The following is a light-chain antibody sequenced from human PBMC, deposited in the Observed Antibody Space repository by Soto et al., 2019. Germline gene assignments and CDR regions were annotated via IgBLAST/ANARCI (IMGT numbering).Light chain of an antibody. CDR1: QGISNY. J-gene: IGKJ5*01. V-gene: IGKV1-27*01. Sequence: DIQMTQSPSSLSASVGDRVTVTCRASQGISNYLAWYQQKPGKVPMLLIYGASTLQSGVPSRFSGNGSGTDFTLTISSLQPEDVATYYCQNYNSAPLFGQGTRLEIK. CDR2: GAS. CDR3: QNYNSAPL.